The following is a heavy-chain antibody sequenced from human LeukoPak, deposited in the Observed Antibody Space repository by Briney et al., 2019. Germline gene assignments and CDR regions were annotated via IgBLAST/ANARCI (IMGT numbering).Heavy chain of an antibody. Sequence: SETLSLTCTVSGGSISSSSYYWGWIRQPPGKGLEWIGSIYYSGSTYYNPSLKSRVTISVDTSKNQFSLKLSSVTAADTAVYYCARGGVYYDSSGYPRSYWYFDLWGRGTLVTVSS. CDR3: ARGGVYYDSSGYPRSYWYFDL. D-gene: IGHD3-22*01. CDR1: GGSISSSSYY. J-gene: IGHJ2*01. V-gene: IGHV4-39*07. CDR2: IYYSGST.